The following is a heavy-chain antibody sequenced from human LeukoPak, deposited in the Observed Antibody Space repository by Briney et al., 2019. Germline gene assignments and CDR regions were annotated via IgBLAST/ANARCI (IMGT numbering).Heavy chain of an antibody. Sequence: GASLKISCKGSGYSFTSYWIGWVRPMPGKGLEWMGIIYPGDSDTRYSPSFQGQATISADKSISTAYLQWSSLKASDTAMYYCATLDTVTDYFDYWGQGTLVTVSS. CDR1: GYSFTSYW. CDR2: IYPGDSDT. J-gene: IGHJ4*02. V-gene: IGHV5-51*01. D-gene: IGHD4-17*01. CDR3: ATLDTVTDYFDY.